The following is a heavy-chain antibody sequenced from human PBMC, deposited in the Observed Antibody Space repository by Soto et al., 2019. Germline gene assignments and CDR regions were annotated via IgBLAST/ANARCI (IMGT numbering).Heavy chain of an antibody. CDR1: GFSFRNYG. CDR3: GRGWRSGVHPGCLDV. CDR2: IRYNGSKR. Sequence: QEQLVESGGGVVQPGGSLRLSCAASGFSFRNYGIHWVRQPPGKGLDWVAVIRYNGSKRYYADSVKGRFTISRDNAGNTVDLQLDSLRAEDTAVYYCGRGWRSGVHPGCLDVWGQGTTVVVS. J-gene: IGHJ3*01. D-gene: IGHD6-19*01. V-gene: IGHV3-33*01.